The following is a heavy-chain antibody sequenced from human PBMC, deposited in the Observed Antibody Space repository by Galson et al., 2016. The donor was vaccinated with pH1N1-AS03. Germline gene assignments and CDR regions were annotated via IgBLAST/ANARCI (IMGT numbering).Heavy chain of an antibody. Sequence: SLRLSCAASGFTFSGYAMSWVRQAPGKGLEWVAIVSDSGGATFYAASVKGRFTISRDNYKNTLSLQMNSLGVEDTAIYYCAKGLTIAGSTYHFDSWGQGTLVTVSS. CDR3: AKGLTIAGSTYHFDS. D-gene: IGHD1-20*01. CDR1: GFTFSGYA. J-gene: IGHJ4*02. CDR2: VSDSGGAT. V-gene: IGHV3-23*01.